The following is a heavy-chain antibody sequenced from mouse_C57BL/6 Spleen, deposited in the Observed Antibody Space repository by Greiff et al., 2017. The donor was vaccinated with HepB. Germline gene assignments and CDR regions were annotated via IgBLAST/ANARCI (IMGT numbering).Heavy chain of an antibody. V-gene: IGHV10-1*01. J-gene: IGHJ2*01. Sequence: EVNVVESGGGLVQPKGSLKLSCAASGFSFNTYAMNWVRQAPGKGLEWVARIRSKSNNYATYYADSVKDRFTISRDDSESMLYLQMNNLKTEDTAMYYCVREGNSYYFDYWGQGTTLTVSS. CDR1: GFSFNTYA. CDR3: VREGNSYYFDY. CDR2: IRSKSNNYAT.